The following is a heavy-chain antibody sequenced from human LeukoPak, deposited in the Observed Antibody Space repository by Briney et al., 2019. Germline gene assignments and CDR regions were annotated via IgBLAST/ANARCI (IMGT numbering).Heavy chain of an antibody. D-gene: IGHD2/OR15-2a*01. Sequence: GGSLRLSCAASGFTFTNAWMTWVRQAPGKGLEWVSSISSSSSYIYYADSVKGRFTISRDNAKNSLYLQMNSLRAEDTAVYYCARLSNHDAFDIWGQGTMVTVSS. CDR1: GFTFTNAW. V-gene: IGHV3-21*01. CDR2: ISSSSSYI. CDR3: ARLSNHDAFDI. J-gene: IGHJ3*02.